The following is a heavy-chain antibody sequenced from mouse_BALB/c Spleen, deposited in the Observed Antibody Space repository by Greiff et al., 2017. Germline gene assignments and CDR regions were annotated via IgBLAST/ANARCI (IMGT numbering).Heavy chain of an antibody. D-gene: IGHD2-1*01. J-gene: IGHJ1*01. CDR3: AKDGNYWYFDV. Sequence: QVQLKESGPSLVQPSQSLSITCTVSGFSLTSYGVHWVRQSPGKGLEWLGVIWRGGSTDYNAAFMSRLSITKDNSKSQVFLKLNSLQTDDTATYYCAKDGNYWYFDVWGAGTTVTVSS. CDR1: GFSLTSYG. V-gene: IGHV2-5-1*01. CDR2: IWRGGST.